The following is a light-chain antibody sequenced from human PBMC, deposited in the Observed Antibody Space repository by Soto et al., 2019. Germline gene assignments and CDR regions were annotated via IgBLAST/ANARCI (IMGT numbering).Light chain of an antibody. V-gene: IGKV3-20*01. CDR2: GAS. CDR1: QSVSSSY. CDR3: QQYGSSPPT. J-gene: IGKJ1*01. Sequence: EIVLTQSPGTLSLSPGERATLSCRASQSVSSSYLAWYQQKPGQAPRLLIYGASSRATGIADRFSGSGSGTDVTLTISILDPEDFAVYYCQQYGSSPPTFGQGTKVGIK.